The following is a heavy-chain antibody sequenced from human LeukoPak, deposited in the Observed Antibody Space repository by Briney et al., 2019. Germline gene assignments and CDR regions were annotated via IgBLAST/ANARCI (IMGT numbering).Heavy chain of an antibody. CDR2: IIPIFGIA. D-gene: IGHD4-17*01. CDR1: GGTFSSCA. Sequence: SVKVSCKASGGTFSSCAISWVRQAPGQGLEWMGRIIPIFGIANYAQKFQGRVTITADKSTSTAYMELSSLRSEDTAVYYCARDLVGDSPDYYYGMDVWGQGTTVTVSS. J-gene: IGHJ6*02. V-gene: IGHV1-69*04. CDR3: ARDLVGDSPDYYYGMDV.